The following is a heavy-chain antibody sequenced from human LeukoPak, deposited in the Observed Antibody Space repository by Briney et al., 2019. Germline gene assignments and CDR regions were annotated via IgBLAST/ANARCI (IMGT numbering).Heavy chain of an antibody. V-gene: IGHV4-38-2*02. D-gene: IGHD3-22*01. Sequence: PSETLSFTCTVSGYSISSGHYWGWIRQPPGKGLEWIGSFYHSGTTYYNPSLKSRVTISVDTSKNQFSLKLSSVTAADTAVYYCARALDYYDSSGYYSYYYYMDVWGKGTTVTVSS. CDR2: FYHSGTT. CDR3: ARALDYYDSSGYYSYYYYMDV. CDR1: GYSISSGHY. J-gene: IGHJ6*03.